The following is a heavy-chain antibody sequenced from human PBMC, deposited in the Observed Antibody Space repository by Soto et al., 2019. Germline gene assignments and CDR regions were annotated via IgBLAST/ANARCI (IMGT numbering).Heavy chain of an antibody. CDR1: GGSFSRYY. J-gene: IGHJ6*02. D-gene: IGHD3-10*01. CDR3: ARGLKSYGSGPQTAYYGMDV. CDR2: INHSGST. Sequence: SETLSLTCAVYGGSFSRYYWSWIRQPPGKGLEWIGEINHSGSTNYNPSLKSRVTISVDTSKNQFSLKLSSVTAADTAVYYCARGLKSYGSGPQTAYYGMDVWGQGTTVTVSS. V-gene: IGHV4-34*01.